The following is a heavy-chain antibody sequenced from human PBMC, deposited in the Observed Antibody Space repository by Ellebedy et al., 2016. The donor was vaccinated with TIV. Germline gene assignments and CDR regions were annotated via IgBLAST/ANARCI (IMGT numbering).Heavy chain of an antibody. CDR3: AIGTMILEDV. CDR2: INPYDGKT. J-gene: IGHJ6*02. CDR1: GYTFTSHG. V-gene: IGHV1-18*04. D-gene: IGHD3-22*01. Sequence: ASVKVSCKASGYTFTSHGISWVRQAPGQGLEWMGWINPYDGKTIYTEKFEDRVTMTIDTSTTTVYMELRSLRSDDTAVYYCAIGTMILEDVWGQGTTVTVSS.